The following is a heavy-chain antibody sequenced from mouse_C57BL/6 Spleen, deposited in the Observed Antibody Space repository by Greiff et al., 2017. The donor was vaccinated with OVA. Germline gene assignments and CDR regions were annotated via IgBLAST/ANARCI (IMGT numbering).Heavy chain of an antibody. Sequence: EVMLVESGGGLVQPGGSMKLSCVASGFTFSNYWMNWVRQSPEKGLEWVAQIRLKSDNYATHYAESVKGRFTISRDDSKSSDYLQMSNLRAEDTGIYCCTGNPAWFAYWGQGTLVTVSA. CDR2: IRLKSDNYAT. V-gene: IGHV6-3*01. CDR3: TGNPAWFAY. J-gene: IGHJ3*01. CDR1: GFTFSNYW.